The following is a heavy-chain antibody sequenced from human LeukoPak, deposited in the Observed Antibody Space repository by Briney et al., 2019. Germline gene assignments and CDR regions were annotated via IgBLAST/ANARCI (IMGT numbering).Heavy chain of an antibody. V-gene: IGHV3-7*01. J-gene: IGHJ4*02. CDR2: INQDGSER. D-gene: IGHD3-3*01. CDR3: ARDAFCSSPSCYRFLEWLSYFDY. Sequence: PGGSLRLSCAASGFTFSNYWMNWLRQAPGKRLEWVANINQDGSERYYVDSVKGRFTISRDNAKNSMYLHMSSLRADDTAVYYCARDAFCSSPSCYRFLEWLSYFDYWGQGTLVTVSS. CDR1: GFTFSNYW.